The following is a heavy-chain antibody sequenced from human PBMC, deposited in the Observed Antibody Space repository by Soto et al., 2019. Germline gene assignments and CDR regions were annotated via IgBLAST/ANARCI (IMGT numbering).Heavy chain of an antibody. CDR1: GGTFSSYT. CDR2: IIPILGIA. Sequence: QVQLVQSGAEVKKPGSSVKVSCKASGGTFSSYTISWVRQAPGQGLEWMGRIIPILGIANYAQKFQGRVTITADKSTSTAYMELSSLRSEDTAVYYCARVAAEDNWFDPWGQGTLVTVSS. CDR3: ARVAAEDNWFDP. J-gene: IGHJ5*02. D-gene: IGHD2-15*01. V-gene: IGHV1-69*02.